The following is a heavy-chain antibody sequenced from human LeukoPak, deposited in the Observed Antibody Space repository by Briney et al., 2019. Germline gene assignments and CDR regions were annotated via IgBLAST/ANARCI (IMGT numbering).Heavy chain of an antibody. CDR1: GFTVSSNY. CDR3: AREDVY. V-gene: IGHV3-66*01. CDR2: IYSGGST. J-gene: IGHJ4*02. Sequence: PGGSLRLSCAASGFTVSSNYMSWVRQAPGKGLEWVSVIYSGGSTYYADSVRGRFAISRDNSKNTLNLQMHSLRAEDTAVYYCAREDVYWGQGTLVTVSS.